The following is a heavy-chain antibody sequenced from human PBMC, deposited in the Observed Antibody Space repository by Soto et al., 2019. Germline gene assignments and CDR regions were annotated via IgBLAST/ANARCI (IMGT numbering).Heavy chain of an antibody. CDR1: GGSISSGGYY. Sequence: SETLSLTCTVSGGSISSGGYYWSWIRQHPGKGLEWIGYIYYSGSTYYNPSLKSRVTISVDTSKNQFSLKLSSVTAADTAVYYCARVMVRYFDWLAHRDFDIWGQGTMVTVSS. D-gene: IGHD3-9*01. CDR2: IYYSGST. V-gene: IGHV4-31*03. CDR3: ARVMVRYFDWLAHRDFDI. J-gene: IGHJ3*02.